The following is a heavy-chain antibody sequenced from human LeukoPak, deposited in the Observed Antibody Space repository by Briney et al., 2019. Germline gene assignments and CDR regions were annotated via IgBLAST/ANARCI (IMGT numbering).Heavy chain of an antibody. CDR1: GYTFTSYD. Sequence: GASVKVSCKASGYTFTSYDINWVRQATGQGLEWMGWMNPNSGNTGYAQKFQGRVTITRNTSISTAYMELSSLRSEDTAVYYCARRSTQRWEPLDHAFDIWGQGTMVTVSS. CDR2: MNPNSGNT. V-gene: IGHV1-8*03. D-gene: IGHD1-26*01. CDR3: ARRSTQRWEPLDHAFDI. J-gene: IGHJ3*02.